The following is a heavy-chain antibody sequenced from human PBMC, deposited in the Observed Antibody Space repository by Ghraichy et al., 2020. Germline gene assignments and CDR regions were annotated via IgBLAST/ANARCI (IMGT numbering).Heavy chain of an antibody. V-gene: IGHV3-23*01. CDR1: GFTFSSYA. D-gene: IGHD2-15*01. CDR2: ISGSGGST. Sequence: GGSLRRSCAASGFTFSSYAMSWVRQAPGKGLEWVSSISGSGGSTYYADSVKGRFTTSRDNSKNTLYLQMNSLRAEDTAVYYCAKSSFCSGGSSSCSYYYYMDVWGRGTRVTVSS. J-gene: IGHJ6*03. CDR3: AKSSFCSGGSSSCSYYYYMDV.